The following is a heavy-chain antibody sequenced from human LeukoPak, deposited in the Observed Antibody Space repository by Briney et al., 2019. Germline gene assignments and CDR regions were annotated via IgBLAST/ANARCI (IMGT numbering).Heavy chain of an antibody. CDR3: ARPSRWLQYLYFDY. Sequence: GASVKVSCKASGYTFTNYDVHWVRQAPGQRLGWMGCINAGNGNTKHSQKFQGRVTITRDTSASTAYMELSSLRSEDTAVYYCARPSRWLQYLYFDYWGQGTLVTVSS. CDR1: GYTFTNYD. CDR2: INAGNGNT. J-gene: IGHJ4*02. V-gene: IGHV1-3*01. D-gene: IGHD5-24*01.